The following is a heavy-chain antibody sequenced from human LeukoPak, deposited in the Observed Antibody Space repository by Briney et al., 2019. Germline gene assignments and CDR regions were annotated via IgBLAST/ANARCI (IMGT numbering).Heavy chain of an antibody. CDR2: ISYDGSNK. J-gene: IGHJ4*02. Sequence: GGPLRLSCAASGFSFNSYAMHWARQAPGKGLEWVAVISYDGSNKDYADSVKGRFTISRDKSKNTLYLQMNSLRPEDTAVYYCARALDSSGWNGRDYWGQGTLVTVSS. D-gene: IGHD6-19*01. V-gene: IGHV3-30-3*01. CDR3: ARALDSSGWNGRDY. CDR1: GFSFNSYA.